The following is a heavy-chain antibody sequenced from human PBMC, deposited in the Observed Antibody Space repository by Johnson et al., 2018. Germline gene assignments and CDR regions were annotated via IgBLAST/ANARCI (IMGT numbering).Heavy chain of an antibody. CDR2: ISSTSTPI. Sequence: VQLVESGGGLVQPGGSLRLSCAASGFSFSRYSMNWVRQAPGKGLEWISYISSTSTPIYYADSVKGRFTISRDNAKNSLYLQMTSRRDEETAVYYCVRAAGPTVTTDLDWFDPWGQGTLVTVSS. CDR3: VRAAGPTVTTDLDWFDP. J-gene: IGHJ5*02. V-gene: IGHV3-48*02. D-gene: IGHD4-17*01. CDR1: GFSFSRYS.